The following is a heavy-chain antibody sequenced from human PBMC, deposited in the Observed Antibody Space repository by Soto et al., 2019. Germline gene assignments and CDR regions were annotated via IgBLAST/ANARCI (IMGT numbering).Heavy chain of an antibody. J-gene: IGHJ4*02. CDR3: ARDGVGVTVFFGYFDY. CDR1: GIIFSGYG. D-gene: IGHD1-26*01. Sequence: GGSLRLSCAASGIIFSGYGMHWVRQAPGKGLEWVAIIRYDGSNIYYADSVKGRFTISRDNSRNTLYLQMNSLRAEDTAVYYCARDGVGVTVFFGYFDYWGQGALVTVS. V-gene: IGHV3-30*02. CDR2: IRYDGSNI.